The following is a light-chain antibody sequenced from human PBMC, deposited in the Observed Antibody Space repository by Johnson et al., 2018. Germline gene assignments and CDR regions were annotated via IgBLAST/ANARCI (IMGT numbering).Light chain of an antibody. CDR1: SSNIGNNY. J-gene: IGLJ1*01. V-gene: IGLV1-51*02. Sequence: QSVLTQPPSVSAAPGQKVTISCSGSSSNIGNNYVSWNQQLPGTAPKLLIYENNKRPSGIPDRFSGSKSGTSATLGITGLQTGDEADYYCGTWDSSLGAGNVFGTWHKVAVL. CDR2: ENN. CDR3: GTWDSSLGAGNV.